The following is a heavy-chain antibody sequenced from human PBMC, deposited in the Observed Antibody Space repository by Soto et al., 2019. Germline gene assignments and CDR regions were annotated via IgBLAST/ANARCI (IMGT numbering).Heavy chain of an antibody. CDR1: GFTFSSYA. J-gene: IGHJ3*02. Sequence: GGSLRLSCAASGFTFSSYAMSWVRQAPGKGLEWVSAISGSGGSTYYADSVKGRFTISRDNSKNTLYLQMNSLRAEDTAVYYCAKERYCSGGSCYGAFDIWGQGTMVTVSS. V-gene: IGHV3-23*01. CDR3: AKERYCSGGSCYGAFDI. D-gene: IGHD2-15*01. CDR2: ISGSGGST.